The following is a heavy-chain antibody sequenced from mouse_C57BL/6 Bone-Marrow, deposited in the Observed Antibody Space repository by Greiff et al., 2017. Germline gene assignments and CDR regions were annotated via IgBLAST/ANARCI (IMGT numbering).Heavy chain of an antibody. CDR3: ARGDWEDWFAY. V-gene: IGHV1-69*01. Sequence: QVQLQQPGAELVMPGASVKLSCKASGYTFTSYWMHWVKQRPGQGLEWIGEIDPYDSYTNYNQKFKGKSTLTVDKSSSTAYMQLSSLTSEDSAVYYCARGDWEDWFAYWGKGTLVTVSA. J-gene: IGHJ3*01. CDR2: IDPYDSYT. D-gene: IGHD4-1*01. CDR1: GYTFTSYW.